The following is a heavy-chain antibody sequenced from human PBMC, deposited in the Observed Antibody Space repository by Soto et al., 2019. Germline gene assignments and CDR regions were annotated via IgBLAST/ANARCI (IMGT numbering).Heavy chain of an antibody. V-gene: IGHV4-59*01. CDR1: GGSISVYY. J-gene: IGHJ4*02. CDR2: IYASGRP. CDR3: ARGAGSRTPRY. Sequence: QVQLQESGPGQVKTSETLSLTCTISGGSISVYYWSWVRQPPGHELEWIGYIYASGRPYYNPSLRSRVTISADTSKNQSSLKLTSPTAADTAVYYCARGAGSRTPRYWGRGTMVTVSS. D-gene: IGHD3-10*01.